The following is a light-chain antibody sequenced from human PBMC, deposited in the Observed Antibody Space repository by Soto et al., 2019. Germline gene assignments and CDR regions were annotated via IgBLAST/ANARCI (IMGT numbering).Light chain of an antibody. CDR3: SSYTSITVLV. J-gene: IGLJ3*02. CDR2: DVS. Sequence: QSALTQPASVSGSPGQSITISCTGTSSDVGGYNYVSWYQQHPGKAPKLMIYDVSDRPSGVSNLFSGSKSGNTASLTISGLQAEDEADYYCSSYTSITVLVFGGGTKLTVL. CDR1: SSDVGGYNY. V-gene: IGLV2-14*03.